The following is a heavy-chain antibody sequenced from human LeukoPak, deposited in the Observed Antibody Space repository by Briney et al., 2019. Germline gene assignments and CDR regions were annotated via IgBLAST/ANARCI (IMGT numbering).Heavy chain of an antibody. CDR3: ARAGGGGVTFFDY. CDR2: IYTSGST. V-gene: IGHV4-61*02. J-gene: IGHJ4*02. CDR1: GGSISSGSYY. Sequence: PSETLSLTCTVSGGSISSGSYYWSWIRQPAGKGLEWIGRIYTSGSTNYNPSLKSRVTISVDTSKNQFSLKLSSVTAADTAVYYCARAGGGGVTFFDYWGQGTLVTVSS. D-gene: IGHD2-21*02.